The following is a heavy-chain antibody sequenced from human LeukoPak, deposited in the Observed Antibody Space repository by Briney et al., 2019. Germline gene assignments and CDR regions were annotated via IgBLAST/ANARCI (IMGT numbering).Heavy chain of an antibody. D-gene: IGHD6-13*01. CDR1: GGSIRSGSYY. V-gene: IGHV4-61*02. CDR3: ARTGLNSSSWYSYYYYYMDV. J-gene: IGHJ6*03. CDR2: IYTSGGT. Sequence: SETLSLTCTVSGGSIRSGSYYWSWIRQPAGKGLEWIGRIYTSGGTNYNPSLKSRVTISLDTSKNRFSLKLSSVTAADTAVYYCARTGLNSSSWYSYYYYYMDVWGKGTTVTVSS.